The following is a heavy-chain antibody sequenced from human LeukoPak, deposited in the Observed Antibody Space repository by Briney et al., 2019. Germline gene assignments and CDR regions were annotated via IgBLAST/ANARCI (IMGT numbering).Heavy chain of an antibody. CDR1: GGSVSSGSYY. CDR2: IYYSGST. J-gene: IGHJ6*02. V-gene: IGHV4-61*01. Sequence: SETLSLTCTVSGGSVSSGSYYWSWIRQPPGKGLEWIGSIYYSGSTNYNPSLKSRVTISVDTSKDQFSLKLSSVTSADTALYYCARSIDITATGTFYYYGMDVWGQGTTVTVSS. CDR3: ARSIDITATGTFYYYGMDV. D-gene: IGHD6-13*01.